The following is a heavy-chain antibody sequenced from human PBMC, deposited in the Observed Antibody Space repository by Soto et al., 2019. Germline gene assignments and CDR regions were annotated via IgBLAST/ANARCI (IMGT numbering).Heavy chain of an antibody. V-gene: IGHV3-74*01. D-gene: IGHD6-19*01. Sequence: EVQLVESGGGLVQPGGSLRLSCAASGFTFSSNYMHWVRQAPGKGLVWVSRIKTDGSSTTYADSVKGRFTISRDNAQNTLYLQMNGLRAEDTAVYYCARAPRVAGDCDFDYWGQGTAVTVSS. CDR1: GFTFSSNY. CDR2: IKTDGSST. CDR3: ARAPRVAGDCDFDY. J-gene: IGHJ4*02.